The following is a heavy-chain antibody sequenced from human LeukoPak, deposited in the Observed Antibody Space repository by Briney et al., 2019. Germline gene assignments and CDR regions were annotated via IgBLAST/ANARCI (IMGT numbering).Heavy chain of an antibody. V-gene: IGHV1-69*04. Sequence: SVTVSCKASGGTFSSYAISWVRQAHGQGLEWMGRIIPIFGIANYAQKFQGRVTITADKSTSTAYMELSSLRSEDTAVYYCAMAGYCSSTSCYTGSGPYYYYGMDVWGQGTTVTVSS. J-gene: IGHJ6*02. CDR3: AMAGYCSSTSCYTGSGPYYYYGMDV. CDR1: GGTFSSYA. CDR2: IIPIFGIA. D-gene: IGHD2-2*02.